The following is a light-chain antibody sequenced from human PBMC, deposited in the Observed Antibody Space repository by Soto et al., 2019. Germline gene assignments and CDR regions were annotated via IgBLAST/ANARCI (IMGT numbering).Light chain of an antibody. Sequence: DIQMTQSPSTLSASVGDRVTITCRASQRVSRWLAWYQQKPGKAPKLLIYETSSLESGVPSRFSGSGSGTEFTLTISSLQPDDFATYYCQQYNTYPAPTFGGGTRVEI. CDR3: QQYNTYPAPT. V-gene: IGKV1-5*03. J-gene: IGKJ4*01. CDR2: ETS. CDR1: QRVSRW.